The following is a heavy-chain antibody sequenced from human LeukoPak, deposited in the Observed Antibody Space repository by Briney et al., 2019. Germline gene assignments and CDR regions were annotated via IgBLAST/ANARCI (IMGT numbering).Heavy chain of an antibody. Sequence: SETLSLTCTVSGGSISSYYWSWIRQPPGKGLEWIGRIFATGNTNYNPSLKSRVTMSVDTSKNQFSLDLSSVTAADTAVYFCARDSSGYLESFDYWGQGTLVTVSS. CDR1: GGSISSYY. CDR3: ARDSSGYLESFDY. V-gene: IGHV4-4*07. J-gene: IGHJ4*02. CDR2: IFATGNT. D-gene: IGHD3-22*01.